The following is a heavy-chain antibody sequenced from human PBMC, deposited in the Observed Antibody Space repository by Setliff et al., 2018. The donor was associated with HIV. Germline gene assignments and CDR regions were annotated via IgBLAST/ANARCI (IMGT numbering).Heavy chain of an antibody. CDR3: AKLLWFGESAFDI. V-gene: IGHV3-30*02. J-gene: IGHJ3*02. D-gene: IGHD3-10*01. CDR2: IWFDESKR. CDR1: GFTFSNYV. Sequence: PGGSLRLSCAASGFTFSNYVMHWVRQAPGKGLEWVAVIWFDESKRYYADAVKGRFTISRDNSKNTLYFEMSSLRPEDTAIYYCAKLLWFGESAFDIWGQGTMVTVSS.